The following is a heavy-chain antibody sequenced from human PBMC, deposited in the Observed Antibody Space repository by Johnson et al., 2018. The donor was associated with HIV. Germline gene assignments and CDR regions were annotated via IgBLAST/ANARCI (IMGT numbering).Heavy chain of an antibody. J-gene: IGHJ3*02. CDR2: IWYDGSNK. Sequence: QMLLVESGGGVVQTGRSLRLSCTASGFTFSSYGLHWVRQAPGKGLEWVAVIWYDGSNKYYADSVKGRFTISRDNSKNTLYLQMNSLRAEDTAVYYCARERVWYYDSSGFYAFYIWGQGTMVTVSS. CDR1: GFTFSSYG. CDR3: ARERVWYYDSSGFYAFYI. D-gene: IGHD3-22*01. V-gene: IGHV3-33*01.